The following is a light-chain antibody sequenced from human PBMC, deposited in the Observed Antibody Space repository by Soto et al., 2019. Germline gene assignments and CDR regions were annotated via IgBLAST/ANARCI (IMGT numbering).Light chain of an antibody. CDR3: QQLYSYSS. V-gene: IGKV1-9*01. CDR2: SAS. J-gene: IGKJ5*01. CDR1: RDISRY. Sequence: DIQLTQSPSFVSASVGERVTITCRASRDISRYLAWYQQKPGEPPKLLISSASTLQSGVPSRFSGSGSGTEFSLTVTYLLPEDFATYFCQQLYSYSSFVHGTRLETK.